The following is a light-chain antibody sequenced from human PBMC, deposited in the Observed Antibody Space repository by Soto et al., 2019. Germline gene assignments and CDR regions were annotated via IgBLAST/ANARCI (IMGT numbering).Light chain of an antibody. CDR2: DAT. Sequence: EIVLTQSPATLSLSPGERATLSCRASQTVSSYLAWYQQKPGQAPRLLIYDATNRATGIPDRFSGSGSGTDFTRTISSLEPEDVAVYYCQQRYTWPPYTFGQGTKLEIK. CDR3: QQRYTWPPYT. V-gene: IGKV3-11*01. J-gene: IGKJ2*01. CDR1: QTVSSY.